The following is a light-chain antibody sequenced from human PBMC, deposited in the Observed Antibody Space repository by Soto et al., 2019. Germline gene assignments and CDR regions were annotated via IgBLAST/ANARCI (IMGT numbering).Light chain of an antibody. CDR2: AAS. CDR3: QQRTTWPPVT. Sequence: EIVLTQSPATLSLSPGEGATLSCRASQSVTTRLAWYQQKPGQAPRLLIYAASTRAHGIPARFSGSGSATDLTLTISSLEPEDCAIYYCQQRTTWPPVTFGPGTRLEI. CDR1: QSVTTR. V-gene: IGKV3-11*01. J-gene: IGKJ5*01.